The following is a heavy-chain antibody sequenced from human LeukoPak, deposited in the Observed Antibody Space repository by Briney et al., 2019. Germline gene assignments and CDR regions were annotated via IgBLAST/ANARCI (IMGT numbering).Heavy chain of an antibody. V-gene: IGHV3-23*01. CDR2: ISGSGGST. J-gene: IGHJ3*02. D-gene: IGHD4-17*01. Sequence: GGSLRLSCAASGFTFSSYAMSWVRQAPGKGLEWVSAISGSGGSTYYADSVKGRFTISRDNSKNTLYLQMSSLRAEDTAIYLCAKGYLRDAFDMWGQGTMVTVSS. CDR3: AKGYLRDAFDM. CDR1: GFTFSSYA.